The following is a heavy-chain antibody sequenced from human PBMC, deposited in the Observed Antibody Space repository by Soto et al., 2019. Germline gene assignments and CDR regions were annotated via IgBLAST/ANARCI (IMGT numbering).Heavy chain of an antibody. V-gene: IGHV1-24*01. J-gene: IGHJ4*02. CDR1: GYTLTELS. Sequence: ASVKVSCMVSGYTLTELSMHWVRQAPGKGLEWMGGFDPEDGETIYAQKFQGRVTMTEDTSTDTAYMELSSLRSEDTAVYYCATVKGSEYCSGGSCYPPAFDYWGQGTLVTVSS. CDR3: ATVKGSEYCSGGSCYPPAFDY. CDR2: FDPEDGET. D-gene: IGHD2-15*01.